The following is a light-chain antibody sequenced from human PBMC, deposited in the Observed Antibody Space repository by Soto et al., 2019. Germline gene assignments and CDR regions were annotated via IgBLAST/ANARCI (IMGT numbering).Light chain of an antibody. CDR1: TSDVGSYNL. CDR3: CSYAGSSTVV. J-gene: IGLJ3*02. CDR2: DVS. Sequence: QSALTQPASLSGSPGQSITISSTGTTSDVGSYNLVSWYQHHPGKAPKLMIYDVSERPSGVSNRFSGSKSGNTASLTISGLQAEDEAAYYCCSYAGSSTVVFGGGSKLTVL. V-gene: IGLV2-23*02.